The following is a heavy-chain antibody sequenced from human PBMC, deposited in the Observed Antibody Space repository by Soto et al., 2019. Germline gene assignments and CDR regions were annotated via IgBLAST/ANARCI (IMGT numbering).Heavy chain of an antibody. Sequence: QVQLQESGPGLVKPSETLSLTCTVSGGSISNYYWTWIRQPPGKGLEWIGYIHKSGSTNYNPSLKSRVTISDDTSKNQFSLKLSSVTAADTAVYYCARGDDYVWGSYRCWGQGTLVTVSS. CDR3: ARGDDYVWGSYRC. CDR1: GGSISNYY. V-gene: IGHV4-59*01. J-gene: IGHJ4*02. D-gene: IGHD3-16*02. CDR2: IHKSGST.